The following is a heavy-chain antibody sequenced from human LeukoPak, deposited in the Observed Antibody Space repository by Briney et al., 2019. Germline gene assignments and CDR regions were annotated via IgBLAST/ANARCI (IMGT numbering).Heavy chain of an antibody. CDR1: GGSFSGYY. Sequence: SETLSLTCAVYGGSFSGYYWSWIRQPPGKGPEWIGEINHSGSTNYNPSLKSRVTISVDTSKNQFSLKLSSVTAADTVVYYCARAGVSGYDQWGQGTLVTVSS. D-gene: IGHD5-12*01. V-gene: IGHV4-34*01. CDR3: ARAGVSGYDQ. J-gene: IGHJ1*01. CDR2: INHSGST.